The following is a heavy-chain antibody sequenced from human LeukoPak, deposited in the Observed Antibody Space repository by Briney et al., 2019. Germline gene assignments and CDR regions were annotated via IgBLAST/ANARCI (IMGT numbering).Heavy chain of an antibody. CDR3: IVIVLG. CDR1: GFTITNYW. D-gene: IGHD2-8*02. CDR2: ISSDGTTT. Sequence: GGSLRLSCAASGFTITNYWMHWVRQAPGQGLVWVSRISSDGTTTNYADSVRGRFTISRDNAKNMLYLQMNSLRAEDTAIYYCIVIVLGWGQGTLVTVSS. J-gene: IGHJ4*02. V-gene: IGHV3-74*01.